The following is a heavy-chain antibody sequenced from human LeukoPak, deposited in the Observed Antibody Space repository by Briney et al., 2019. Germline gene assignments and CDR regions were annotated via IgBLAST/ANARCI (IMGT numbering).Heavy chain of an antibody. Sequence: SETLSLTCTVSGGSISSYYWSWIRQPPGKGLEWIGYIYYSGSTYYNPSLKSRVTISVDTSKNQFSLKLSSVTAADTAVYYCARHRITMVRGHYYMDVWGKGTTVTISS. J-gene: IGHJ6*03. CDR2: IYYSGST. V-gene: IGHV4-59*08. D-gene: IGHD3-10*01. CDR3: ARHRITMVRGHYYMDV. CDR1: GGSISSYY.